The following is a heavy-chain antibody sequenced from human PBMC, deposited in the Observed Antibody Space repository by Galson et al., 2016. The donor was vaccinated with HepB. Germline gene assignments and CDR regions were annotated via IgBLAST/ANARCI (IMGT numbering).Heavy chain of an antibody. CDR2: IAVGSGNT. D-gene: IGHD3-10*01. V-gene: IGHV1-58*01. CDR1: GFTFSNSA. CDR3: AACRPGTALGCYYYTMDV. Sequence: SVKVSCKASGFTFSNSAVQWVRQARGQRLEWIGWIAVGSGNTTYAQRSQGRVTITRDMSTGTAYMELSSLRSEDTAVYYCAACRPGTALGCYYYTMDVWGQGTTVTVSS. J-gene: IGHJ6*02.